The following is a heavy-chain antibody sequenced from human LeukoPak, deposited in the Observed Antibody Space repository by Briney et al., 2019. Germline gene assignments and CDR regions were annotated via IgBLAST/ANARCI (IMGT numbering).Heavy chain of an antibody. J-gene: IGHJ6*03. CDR2: INYSGST. V-gene: IGHV4-34*01. Sequence: PSETLSLTCAVYGGSFSGYYWSWIRQPQGKGLEWIGEINYSGSTNYNPSLKSRVTISVDTSKNQFSLKLSSVTAADTAVYYCARGRYYDILTGYPRGGYMDVWGKGTTVTVSS. CDR1: GGSFSGYY. D-gene: IGHD3-9*01. CDR3: ARGRYYDILTGYPRGGYMDV.